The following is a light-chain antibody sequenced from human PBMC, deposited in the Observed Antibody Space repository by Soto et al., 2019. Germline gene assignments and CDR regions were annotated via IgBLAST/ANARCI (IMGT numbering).Light chain of an antibody. J-gene: IGLJ1*01. CDR2: DVT. CDR3: SSFTDGNNLV. V-gene: IGLV2-8*01. Sequence: QSVLTQSPSASGSPGQSVTISCTGTSSDIGGYNSVSWYQQHPGKAPKVMIYDVTKRPSGVPDRFSVSKSGNTASLTVSGLQAQDEAAYSCSSFTDGNNLVCGTGTKVTVL. CDR1: SSDIGGYNS.